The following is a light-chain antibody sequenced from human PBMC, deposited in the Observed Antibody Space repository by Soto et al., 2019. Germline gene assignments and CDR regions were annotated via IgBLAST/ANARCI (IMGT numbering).Light chain of an antibody. V-gene: IGKV1-12*01. Sequence: DIQMTQSPSSVSASVGDRVTIICRASQGIGSELVWYQQKPGKAPNLLIYAASTSQSGVPSRFSGSGSGTDFTLTISSLQPEDFVTYYCQQANTFPLTFGQGTRLDIE. CDR2: AAS. CDR1: QGIGSE. J-gene: IGKJ5*01. CDR3: QQANTFPLT.